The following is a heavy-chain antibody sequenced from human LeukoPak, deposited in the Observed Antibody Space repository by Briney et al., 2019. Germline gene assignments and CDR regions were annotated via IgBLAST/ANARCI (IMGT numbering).Heavy chain of an antibody. CDR1: GGSFSGYY. CDR2: VYRSGNT. Sequence: SETLSLTCAVYGGSFSGYYWAWIRQPPGKGLEWIGSVYRSGNTYDSPSLKSRITFSVDTSKNQLSLKLISVSAADTAKYFCARVRGRSTDYCFDLWGRGTQVTVAS. J-gene: IGHJ5*02. V-gene: IGHV4-34*01. CDR3: ARVRGRSTDYCFDL. D-gene: IGHD2-2*01.